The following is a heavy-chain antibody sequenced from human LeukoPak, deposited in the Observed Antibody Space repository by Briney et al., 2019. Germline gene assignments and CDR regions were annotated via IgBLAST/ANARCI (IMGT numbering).Heavy chain of an antibody. Sequence: GGSLRLSCAASGFTFSNAWMSWVRQAPGKGLEWVGRIKSKTDGGTTDYAAPVKGRVTISRDDSKNTLYLQMNSLKTEDTAVYYCTTDGWDLGGFDYWGQGTLVTVSS. V-gene: IGHV3-15*01. CDR1: GFTFSNAW. D-gene: IGHD1-26*01. CDR3: TTDGWDLGGFDY. CDR2: IKSKTDGGTT. J-gene: IGHJ4*02.